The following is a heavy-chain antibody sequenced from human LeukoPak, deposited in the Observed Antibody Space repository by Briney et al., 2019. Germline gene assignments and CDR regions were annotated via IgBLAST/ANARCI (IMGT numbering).Heavy chain of an antibody. V-gene: IGHV3-30*09. Sequence: RGSLRLSCAASGFTFRNYAMYWVRQAPGRGLEWAAVMSFDGNTTFYSDSVKGRFAISRDNSKNTLYLEMNSMRPEDTAVYYCARFRAATTRFGYWGQGTLVTVSS. CDR1: GFTFRNYA. D-gene: IGHD1/OR15-1a*01. CDR2: MSFDGNTT. J-gene: IGHJ4*02. CDR3: ARFRAATTRFGY.